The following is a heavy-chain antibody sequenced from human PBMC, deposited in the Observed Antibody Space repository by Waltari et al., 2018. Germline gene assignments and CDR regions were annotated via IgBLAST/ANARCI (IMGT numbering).Heavy chain of an antibody. CDR1: GFTFSSYA. V-gene: IGHV3-23*01. J-gene: IGHJ4*02. Sequence: EVQLLESGGGLVQPGGSLRLSCAASGFTFSSYAMSWVRQAPGKGLEWVSAISGSGGSTYYADSVKGRFTISRDNSKNTLYLQMNSLRAEDTAVYYCATVSNWVPGDGYNSLDYWGQGTLVTVSS. CDR2: ISGSGGST. CDR3: ATVSNWVPGDGYNSLDY. D-gene: IGHD1-1*01.